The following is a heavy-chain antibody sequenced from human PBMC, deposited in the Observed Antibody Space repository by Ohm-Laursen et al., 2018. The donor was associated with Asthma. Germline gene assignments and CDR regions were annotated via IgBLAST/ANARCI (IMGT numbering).Heavy chain of an antibody. CDR2: IYYSGST. D-gene: IGHD1-1*01. CDR1: GGSVSSGSYY. J-gene: IGHJ6*02. Sequence: GTLSLTCPVSGGSVSSGSYYWSWIRQPPGKGLEWIGYIYYSGSTNYNPSLKSRVTISVDTSKNQFSLKLSSVTAADTAVYYCARDRAGTGGYYYYYGMDVWGQGTTVTVSS. CDR3: ARDRAGTGGYYYYYGMDV. V-gene: IGHV4-61*01.